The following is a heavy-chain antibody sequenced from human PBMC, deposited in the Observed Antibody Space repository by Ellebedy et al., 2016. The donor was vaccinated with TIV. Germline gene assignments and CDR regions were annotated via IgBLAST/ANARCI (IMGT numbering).Heavy chain of an antibody. D-gene: IGHD6-25*01. CDR2: ISSSGTPI. CDR3: ARDTRFIDQRHNWFDP. V-gene: IGHV3-11*01. CDR1: GFTFSDYY. J-gene: IGHJ5*02. Sequence: GGSLRLSCAASGFTFSDYYMSWIRQAQGKGLEWISYISSSGTPIYYADSVKGRFTISRDNAKNSLDLQMNSLRADDTAVYYCARDTRFIDQRHNWFDPWGQGAQVTVSS.